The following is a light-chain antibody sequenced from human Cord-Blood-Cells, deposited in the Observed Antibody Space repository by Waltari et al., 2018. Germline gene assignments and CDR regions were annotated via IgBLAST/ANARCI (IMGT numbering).Light chain of an antibody. V-gene: IGKV3-15*01. CDR3: QQYNNWPYS. CDR1: QRVSSN. J-gene: IGKJ2*03. Sequence: DIVMTQSPATLSVSPGERATLSCRASQRVSSNLAVYQQKPGQAPRLLIYGASTRATGIPARFSGSGSGTEFTLTISSLQSEDFAVYYCQQYNNWPYSFGQGTKLEIK. CDR2: GAS.